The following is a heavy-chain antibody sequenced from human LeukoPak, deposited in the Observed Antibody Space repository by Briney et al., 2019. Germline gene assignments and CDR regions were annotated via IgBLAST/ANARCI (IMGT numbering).Heavy chain of an antibody. Sequence: PGGSLRLSCAASGFTFSSYAMSWVRQAPGKGLEWVSAISGSGGSTYYADSVKGRFTTSRDNSKNTLYLQMNSLRAEDTAVYYCAKKYYVDTAMRLWGQGTLVTVSS. CDR2: ISGSGGST. CDR1: GFTFSSYA. CDR3: AKKYYVDTAMRL. J-gene: IGHJ4*02. D-gene: IGHD5-18*01. V-gene: IGHV3-23*01.